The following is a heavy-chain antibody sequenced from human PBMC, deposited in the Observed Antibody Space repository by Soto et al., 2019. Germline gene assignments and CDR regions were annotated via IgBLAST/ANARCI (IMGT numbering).Heavy chain of an antibody. CDR3: ARDRVADKNYDSSGNDGMDV. CDR2: ISSSSSYT. D-gene: IGHD3-22*01. J-gene: IGHJ6*02. Sequence: GGSLRLSCAASGLTFSSYSMNWFRQAPGKGLEWVSSISSSSSYTYYADSVKGRFTISRDNAKNSLYLQMNSLRAEDTAVYYCARDRVADKNYDSSGNDGMDVWGRGTTVTVSS. V-gene: IGHV3-21*01. CDR1: GLTFSSYS.